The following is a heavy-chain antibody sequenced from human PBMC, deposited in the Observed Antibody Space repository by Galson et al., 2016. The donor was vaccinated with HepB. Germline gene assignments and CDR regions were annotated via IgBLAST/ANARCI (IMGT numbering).Heavy chain of an antibody. D-gene: IGHD1-26*01. CDR1: GYIFRRYW. J-gene: IGHJ6*02. V-gene: IGHV3-7*03. CDR2: MNQDGSAT. Sequence: SLRLSCAGSGYIFRRYWMSWVRRAPGKGLEWVANMNQDGSATNYVDSVKGRFTISRDNTKNLLYLQMNNLRVDDTAVYYCAREPGAYVWGQGTTVIVSS. CDR3: AREPGAYV.